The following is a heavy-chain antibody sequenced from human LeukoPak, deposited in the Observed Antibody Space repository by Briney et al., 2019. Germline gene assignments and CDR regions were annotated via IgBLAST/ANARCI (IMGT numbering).Heavy chain of an antibody. D-gene: IGHD5-24*01. J-gene: IGHJ3*02. Sequence: SETLSLTCTVSGYSISSGYYWSWIRQPPVRGLEWIAYIHYSGSTDYNPSLKGRVTISVDTSKNQFSLKLSSVTAADTAVYYCARDLPQDGPDAFDIWGQGTMVTVSS. V-gene: IGHV4-61*01. CDR3: ARDLPQDGPDAFDI. CDR1: GYSISSGYY. CDR2: IHYSGST.